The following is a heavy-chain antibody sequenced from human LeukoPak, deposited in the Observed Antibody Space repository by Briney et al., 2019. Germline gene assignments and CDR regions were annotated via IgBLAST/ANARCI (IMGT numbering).Heavy chain of an antibody. CDR2: IYTSGST. J-gene: IGHJ5*02. CDR3: ARVSRAAAGPNWFDP. CDR1: GGSTSSYY. D-gene: IGHD6-13*01. V-gene: IGHV4-4*07. Sequence: SETLSLTCTVSGGSTSSYYWSWIRQPAGKGLEWIGRIYTSGSTNYNPSLKSRVTMSVDTSRNQFSLKLSSVTAADTAVYYCARVSRAAAGPNWFDPWGQGTLVTVSS.